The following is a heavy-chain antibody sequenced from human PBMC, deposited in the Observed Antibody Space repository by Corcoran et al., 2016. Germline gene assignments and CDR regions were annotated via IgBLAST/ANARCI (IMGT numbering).Heavy chain of an antibody. CDR3: AKDEAYNAYYVDY. J-gene: IGHJ4*02. D-gene: IGHD1-1*01. Sequence: QVQLVESGGGVVQPGRSLRLSCAASGFTFSSYGMHWVRQAPGKGLEWVAVISYDGSNKYYADSVTGRFTISRDNSKNTLYLQMNSLRAEDTAVYYCAKDEAYNAYYVDYWGQGSLVT. CDR1: GFTFSSYG. V-gene: IGHV3-30*18. CDR2: ISYDGSNK.